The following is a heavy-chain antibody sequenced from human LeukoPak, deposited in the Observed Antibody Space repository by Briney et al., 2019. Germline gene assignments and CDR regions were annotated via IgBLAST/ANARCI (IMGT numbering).Heavy chain of an antibody. CDR3: AKDAVYGSGGEGYYFDY. Sequence: GGSLRLSCAASGFTFDDYAMHWVRQAPGKGLEWVSGISWNIGSRGYADSVKGRFTISRDNAKNSLYLQMNSLRAEDTALYYCAKDAVYGSGGEGYYFDYWGQGTLVTVSS. CDR2: ISWNIGSR. D-gene: IGHD3-10*01. V-gene: IGHV3-9*01. CDR1: GFTFDDYA. J-gene: IGHJ4*02.